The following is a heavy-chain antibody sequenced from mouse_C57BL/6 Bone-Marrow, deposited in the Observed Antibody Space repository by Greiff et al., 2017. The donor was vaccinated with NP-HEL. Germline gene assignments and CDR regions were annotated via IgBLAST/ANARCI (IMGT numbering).Heavy chain of an antibody. Sequence: EVMLVESGGGLVKPGGSLKLSCAASGFTFSDYGMHWVRQAPEKGLEWVAYISSGSSTIYYADTVKGRFTISRDNAKNTLFLQMTSLWSEDTAMYYCAKGYYGYFDVWGTGTTVTVSS. CDR3: AKGYYGYFDV. D-gene: IGHD2-2*01. J-gene: IGHJ1*03. CDR2: ISSGSSTI. CDR1: GFTFSDYG. V-gene: IGHV5-17*01.